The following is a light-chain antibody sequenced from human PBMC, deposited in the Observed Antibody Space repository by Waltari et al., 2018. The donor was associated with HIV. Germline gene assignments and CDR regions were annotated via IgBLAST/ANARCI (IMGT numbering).Light chain of an antibody. V-gene: IGKV3-20*01. Sequence: VLTQSPGSLSLSPGETATLPCRASQFVTGNYLAWYRQKPGQAPRLLINGASSRATGIPERISASGSGTDFTLTISRLEPDDSAVYYCQQYGGSWTFGQGTKVEIK. J-gene: IGKJ1*01. CDR3: QQYGGSWT. CDR1: QFVTGNY. CDR2: GAS.